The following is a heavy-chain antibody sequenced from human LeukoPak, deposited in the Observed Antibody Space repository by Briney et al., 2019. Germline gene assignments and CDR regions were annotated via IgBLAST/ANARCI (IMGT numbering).Heavy chain of an antibody. J-gene: IGHJ4*02. CDR2: IKQDGSLQ. Sequence: PGGSLRLSCTASGFTFSRFWMAWVRQAPGKGLEWVANIKQDGSLQHYGDSVKGRFTISRDNAKNSLYLQMNNLRAEDTALYYCATSYDSSGCDWGQGTLVTVSS. CDR1: GFTFSRFW. CDR3: ATSYDSSGCD. D-gene: IGHD3-22*01. V-gene: IGHV3-7*01.